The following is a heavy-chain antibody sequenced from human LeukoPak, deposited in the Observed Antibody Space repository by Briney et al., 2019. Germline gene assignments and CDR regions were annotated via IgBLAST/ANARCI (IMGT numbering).Heavy chain of an antibody. D-gene: IGHD3-3*01. CDR3: ASGDYDFWSGYGAFDI. CDR2: IYYSGST. J-gene: IGHJ3*02. V-gene: IGHV4-59*01. Sequence: SETLSLTCTVSGGSISSYYWSWIRQPPGKGLEWIGYIYYSGSTNYNPSLKSRVTISVDTSKNQFSLKLSSVTAADTAVYYRASGDYDFWSGYGAFDIWGQGTMATVSS. CDR1: GGSISSYY.